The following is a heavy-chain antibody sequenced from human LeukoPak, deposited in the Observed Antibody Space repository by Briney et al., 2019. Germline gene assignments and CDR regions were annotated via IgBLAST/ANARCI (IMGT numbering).Heavy chain of an antibody. CDR2: ISYHGSNK. J-gene: IGHJ3*01. Sequence: PGRSLRLSCVAARSSFSTHGMHWVRQAPSNGLEWVAVISYHGSNKHYADSVKGRFTISRDNSKNSLYLQMHSLRPEDTAVYYCARAYSGSFYEAFDFWGQGTMVTVSS. V-gene: IGHV3-30-3*01. CDR1: RSSFSTHG. CDR3: ARAYSGSFYEAFDF. D-gene: IGHD1-26*01.